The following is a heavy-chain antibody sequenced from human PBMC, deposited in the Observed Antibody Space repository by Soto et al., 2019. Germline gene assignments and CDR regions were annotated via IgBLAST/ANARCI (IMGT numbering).Heavy chain of an antibody. CDR1: GFTFSSND. CDR3: ATRPLLPGAP. Sequence: EVQLVESGGGLIQPGGSLRLSCAASGFTFSSNDMNWVRQAPGKGLEWVSLIYSGGSTYYADSVKGRFTISRDTSKNTLYLQMSSLRAADTAVYYCATRPLLPGAPWGEGTMVTVSS. CDR2: IYSGGST. D-gene: IGHD3-22*01. J-gene: IGHJ3*01. V-gene: IGHV3-53*01.